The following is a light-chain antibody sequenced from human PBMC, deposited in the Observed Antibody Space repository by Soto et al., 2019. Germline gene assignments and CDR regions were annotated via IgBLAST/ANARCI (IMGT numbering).Light chain of an antibody. V-gene: IGKV3-15*01. CDR3: QQYNNWPPWT. J-gene: IGKJ1*01. CDR2: GAS. Sequence: EIVIRQSPATLSVSPGERATLSCRASQSVSSNLAWYQQKPGQAPRLLIYGASTRATGIPARFSGSGSGTEFTLTISSLQSEDFAVYYCQQYNNWPPWTFGQG. CDR1: QSVSSN.